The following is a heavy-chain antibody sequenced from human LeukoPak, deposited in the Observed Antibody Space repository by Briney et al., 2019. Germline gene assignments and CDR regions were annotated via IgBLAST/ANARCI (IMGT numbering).Heavy chain of an antibody. J-gene: IGHJ4*02. CDR2: IYYSGST. Sequence: SETLSLTCTVSGGSISSYYWSWIRQPPGKGLEWIGYIYYSGSTNYNPSLKSRVTISVDTPKNQFSLKLSSVTAADTAVYYCARRAREAFDYWGQGTLVTVSS. CDR1: GGSISSYY. D-gene: IGHD1-26*01. CDR3: ARRAREAFDY. V-gene: IGHV4-59*01.